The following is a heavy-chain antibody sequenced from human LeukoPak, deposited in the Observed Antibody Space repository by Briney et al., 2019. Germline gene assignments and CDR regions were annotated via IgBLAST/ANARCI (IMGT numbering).Heavy chain of an antibody. D-gene: IGHD2-21*02. J-gene: IGHJ4*02. Sequence: PSETLSLTCTVSGGSISSYYWSWIRQPPGKELEWIGYIYYSGSTNYNPSLKSRVTISVDTSKNQFSLKLSSVTAADTAVYYCASLPQYCGGDCYTDYWGQGTLVTVSS. CDR2: IYYSGST. V-gene: IGHV4-59*01. CDR1: GGSISSYY. CDR3: ASLPQYCGGDCYTDY.